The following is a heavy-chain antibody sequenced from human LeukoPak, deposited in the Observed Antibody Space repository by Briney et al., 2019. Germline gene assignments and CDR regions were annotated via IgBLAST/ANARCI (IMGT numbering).Heavy chain of an antibody. V-gene: IGHV4-39*02. CDR3: ARAGGTYYEDFDY. CDR1: GDSITSSRYY. J-gene: IGHJ4*02. D-gene: IGHD1-26*01. Sequence: SSETLSLTCGVSGDSITSSRYYWGWIRQPPGKGLQWIGSIYYSGSTYYSPSLKSRVTISVDTSKTHFSLKLRSVTAADTAVYFCARAGGTYYEDFDYWGQGTLVTVSS. CDR2: IYYSGST.